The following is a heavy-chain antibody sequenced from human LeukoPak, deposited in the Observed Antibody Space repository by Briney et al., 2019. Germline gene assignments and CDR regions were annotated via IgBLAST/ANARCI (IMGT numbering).Heavy chain of an antibody. CDR2: IYYSGST. V-gene: IGHV4-59*08. Sequence: SETLSLTRTVSGGSISSYYWSWIRQPPGKGLEWIGYIYYSGSTNYNPSLKSRVTISVDTSKNQFSLKLSSVTAADTAVYYCARHQLVGDAFDIWGQGTMVTVSS. CDR3: ARHQLVGDAFDI. CDR1: GGSISSYY. D-gene: IGHD1-1*01. J-gene: IGHJ3*02.